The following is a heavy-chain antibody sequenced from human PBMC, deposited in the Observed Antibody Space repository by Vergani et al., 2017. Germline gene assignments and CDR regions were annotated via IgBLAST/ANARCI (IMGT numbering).Heavy chain of an antibody. CDR2: ISSNGGST. V-gene: IGHV3-64*01. CDR1: GFTFSSYA. D-gene: IGHD3-10*01. J-gene: IGHJ4*02. CDR3: ARETRAMVRGVITSAYFDY. Sequence: EVQLVESGGGLVQPGGSLRLSCAASGFTFSSYAMHWVRQAPGKGLEYVSAISSNGGSTYYANSVKGRFTISRDNSKNTLYLQMGSLRAEDMAVYYCARETRAMVRGVITSAYFDYWGQGTLVTVSS.